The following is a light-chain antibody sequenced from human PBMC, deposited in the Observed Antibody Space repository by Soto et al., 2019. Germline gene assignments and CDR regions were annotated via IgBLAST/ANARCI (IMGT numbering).Light chain of an antibody. CDR3: QKYNSAPWT. V-gene: IGKV1-27*01. CDR1: QAIGNF. J-gene: IGKJ1*01. CDR2: AAS. Sequence: DIQMTQSPSSLSASMGDRVTITCRASQAIGNFLAWYQQRPGKVPKLLIYAASTLQSGVPSRFSGSGSGTHFSLNINSLQPEDVATYYCQKYNSAPWTFGQGTKVDI.